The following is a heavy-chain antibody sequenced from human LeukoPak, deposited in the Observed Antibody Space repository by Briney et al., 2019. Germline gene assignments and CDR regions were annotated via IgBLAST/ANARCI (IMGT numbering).Heavy chain of an antibody. CDR3: ATRVVPAAPLDY. J-gene: IGHJ4*02. CDR2: ISYDGSNK. Sequence: GRSLRLSCAASGFTFSSYGMPWVRQAPGKGLEWVAVISYDGSNKYYADSVKGRLTISRDNSKNTLYLQMNSLRAEDTAVYYCATRVVPAAPLDYWGQGTLVTVSS. V-gene: IGHV3-30*03. D-gene: IGHD2-2*01. CDR1: GFTFSSYG.